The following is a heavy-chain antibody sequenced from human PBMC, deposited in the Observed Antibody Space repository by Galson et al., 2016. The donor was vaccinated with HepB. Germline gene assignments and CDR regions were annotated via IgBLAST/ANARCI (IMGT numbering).Heavy chain of an antibody. CDR1: GFSFSTYS. D-gene: IGHD3-3*01. CDR3: VRDSREWIPFNHYGLDV. V-gene: IGHV3-21*01. CDR2: ISRNSDYI. Sequence: SLRLSCAASGFSFSTYSMNWVRQPPGKGLEWVSSISRNSDYIYYADSVKGRFTISRDNVKNSLYLQMNSLRAEDTALYCCVRDSREWIPFNHYGLDVWGQGTTVTVSS. J-gene: IGHJ6*02.